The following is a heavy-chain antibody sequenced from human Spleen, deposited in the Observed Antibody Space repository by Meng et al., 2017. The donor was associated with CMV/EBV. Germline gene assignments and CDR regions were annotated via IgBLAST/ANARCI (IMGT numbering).Heavy chain of an antibody. Sequence: GGSLRLSCAASGFTFSSYWMHWVRQAPGKGLVWVSRINSDGSSTSYADSVKGRFTISRDNAKNSLYLQMNSLRAEDTALYYCARRYSYGQYYFDYWGQGTLVTVSS. D-gene: IGHD5-18*01. V-gene: IGHV3-74*01. CDR2: INSDGSST. CDR3: ARRYSYGQYYFDY. J-gene: IGHJ4*02. CDR1: GFTFSSYW.